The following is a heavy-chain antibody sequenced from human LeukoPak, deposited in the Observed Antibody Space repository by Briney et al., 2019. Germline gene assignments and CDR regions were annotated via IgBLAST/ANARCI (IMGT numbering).Heavy chain of an antibody. D-gene: IGHD1-26*01. J-gene: IGHJ6*02. V-gene: IGHV1-46*01. CDR1: GYTFTSYY. CDR2: INPSGGST. CDR3: ARVVGPMDV. Sequence: GASVKVSCKASGYTFTSYYIHWVRQAPGQGLEWMGIINPSGGSTYAQKFQGRVRVTLTRDTSTTTVYMELSSLRSDDTAVYYCARVVGPMDVWGQGTTVTVSS.